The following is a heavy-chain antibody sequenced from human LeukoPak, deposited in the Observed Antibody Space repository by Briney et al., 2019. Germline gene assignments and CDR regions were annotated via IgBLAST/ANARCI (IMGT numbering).Heavy chain of an antibody. CDR3: ARLLYYYDSSGYYDWFDP. V-gene: IGHV4-59*08. CDR1: GGSISSYY. J-gene: IGHJ5*02. Sequence: PSETLSLTCTVSGGSISSYYWSWIRRPPGKGLEWIGYIYYSGSTNYNPSLKSRVTISVDTSKNQFSLKLSSVTAADTAVYYCARLLYYYDSSGYYDWFDPWGQGTLVTVSS. CDR2: IYYSGST. D-gene: IGHD3-22*01.